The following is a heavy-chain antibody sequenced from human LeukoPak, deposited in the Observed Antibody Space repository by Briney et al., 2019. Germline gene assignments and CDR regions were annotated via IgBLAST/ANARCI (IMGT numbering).Heavy chain of an antibody. CDR1: GYTFTGYF. CDR3: ARGVSIAVAGVYY. D-gene: IGHD6-19*01. CDR2: INPNGGDT. Sequence: ASVKVSCKASGYTFTGYFIHWVRQAPGQGLDWMAWINPNGGDTNYAQKFQGRVTVTRDTSISTAYMELSRLRSDDTAVYYCARGVSIAVAGVYYWGQGTLVTVSS. V-gene: IGHV1-2*02. J-gene: IGHJ4*02.